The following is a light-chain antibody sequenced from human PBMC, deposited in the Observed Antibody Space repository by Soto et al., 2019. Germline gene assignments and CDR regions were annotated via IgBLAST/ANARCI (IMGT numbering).Light chain of an antibody. Sequence: EIVMTQSPATLSVSPGERATLSCRASQSVSSNLAWYQQKPGQAPRLLIYGASTRATGIPARFSGSGSGTDFTLTISSLQSEDFAVYYCQHYNNWPLTVGGGTKVDIK. CDR3: QHYNNWPLT. CDR1: QSVSSN. V-gene: IGKV3-15*01. CDR2: GAS. J-gene: IGKJ4*01.